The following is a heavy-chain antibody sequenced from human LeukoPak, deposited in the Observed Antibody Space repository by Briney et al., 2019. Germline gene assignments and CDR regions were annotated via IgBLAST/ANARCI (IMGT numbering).Heavy chain of an antibody. CDR3: ARDGDLVLYYGSGSYYAD. D-gene: IGHD3-10*01. CDR2: IYHSGST. Sequence: PSETLSLTCAVSGYSISSGYYWGWIRQPPGKGLEWIGSIYHSGSTYYNPSLKSRVTISVDTSKNQFSLKLSSVTAADTAVYYCARDGDLVLYYGSGSYYADWGQGTLVTVSS. J-gene: IGHJ4*02. CDR1: GYSISSGYY. V-gene: IGHV4-38-2*02.